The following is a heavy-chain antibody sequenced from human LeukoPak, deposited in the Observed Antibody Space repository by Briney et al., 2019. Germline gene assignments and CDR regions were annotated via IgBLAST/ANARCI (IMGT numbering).Heavy chain of an antibody. D-gene: IGHD2-2*01. CDR3: ARWFTNYYYYYMDV. CDR2: IYYSGST. V-gene: IGHV4-59*11. CDR1: GGSISSHY. Sequence: SETLSLTCTVSGGSISSHYWSWIRHPPGKGLEWIGHIYYSGSTNYNPSLKSRVTISVDTSKNQFSLKLSSVTAADTAVYYCARWFTNYYYYYMDVWGKGTTVTVSS. J-gene: IGHJ6*03.